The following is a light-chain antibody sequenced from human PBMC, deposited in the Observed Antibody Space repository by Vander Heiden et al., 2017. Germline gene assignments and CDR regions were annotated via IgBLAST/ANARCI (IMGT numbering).Light chain of an antibody. Sequence: SSALTQPPSVSVSPGQSASITCSGDKLGDKYAFWYQQKPGQSPVLVVYQDTKRPSGIPERFSGSNSGNTATLTISGTQAMDEADYYCQAWDSGTGVFGGGTKLTVL. CDR1: KLGDKY. CDR3: QAWDSGTGV. V-gene: IGLV3-1*01. CDR2: QDT. J-gene: IGLJ2*01.